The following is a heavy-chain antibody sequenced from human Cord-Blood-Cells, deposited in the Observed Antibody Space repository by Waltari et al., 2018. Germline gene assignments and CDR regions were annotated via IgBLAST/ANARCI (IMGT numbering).Heavy chain of an antibody. D-gene: IGHD3-16*01. CDR1: GGTFRSDA. CDR2: IIPIFGTA. J-gene: IGHJ6*02. Sequence: QVQLVQSGAEVKKPGSSVKVSCTASGGTFRSDASTWVRQAPGQGLEWMGGIIPIFGTANYAQKFQGRVTITADKSTSTAYMELSSLRSEDTAVYYCARDRGHYGMDVWGQGTTVTVSS. CDR3: ARDRGHYGMDV. V-gene: IGHV1-69*06.